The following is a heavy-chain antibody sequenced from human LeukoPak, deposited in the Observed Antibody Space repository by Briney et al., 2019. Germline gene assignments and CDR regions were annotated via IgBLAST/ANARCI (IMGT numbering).Heavy chain of an antibody. CDR3: AELGNYYMDV. D-gene: IGHD7-27*01. J-gene: IGHJ6*03. CDR1: GYTFIDYY. Sequence: ASVKASCKASGYTFIDYYLHWVRQAPGQGLEWMGWINPKSGDTNYAQKFQGRVTMTRDTSISTAYMELSGLTSDDTAMYFCAELGNYYMDVWGKGTTVTVSS. CDR2: INPKSGDT. V-gene: IGHV1-2*02.